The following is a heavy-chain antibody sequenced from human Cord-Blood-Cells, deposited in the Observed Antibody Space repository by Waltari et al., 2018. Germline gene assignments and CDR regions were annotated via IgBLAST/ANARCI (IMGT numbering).Heavy chain of an antibody. CDR2: INPNSGGT. J-gene: IGHJ4*02. CDR3: ARSRYDSSGYYY. V-gene: IGHV1-2*02. CDR1: GYTFTGYY. D-gene: IGHD3-22*01. Sequence: QVQLVQSGAEGKKPGASVKGSCKAYGYTFTGYYNEWVRQAPGQGLEWMGWINPNSGGTNYAQKFQGRVTMTRDTSISTAYMELSRLRSDDTAVYYCARSRYDSSGYYYWGQGTLVTVSS.